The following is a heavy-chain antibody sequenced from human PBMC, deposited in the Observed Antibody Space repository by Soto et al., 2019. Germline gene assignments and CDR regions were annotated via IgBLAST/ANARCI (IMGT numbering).Heavy chain of an antibody. CDR2: ISSSSSTI. CDR3: ARDDLGG. Sequence: GSLRIACAVPRLSCGSYSMTCVGQAPRKELAWVSYISSSSSTIYYADSVNGRFTISRDDAKHSLYLQMNSLRDEDTAVYYCARDDLGGWGQGTLVTVSS. J-gene: IGHJ4*02. V-gene: IGHV3-48*02. CDR1: RLSCGSYS.